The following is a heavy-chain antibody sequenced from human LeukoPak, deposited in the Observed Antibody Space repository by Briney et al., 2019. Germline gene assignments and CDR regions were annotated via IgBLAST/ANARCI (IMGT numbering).Heavy chain of an antibody. CDR2: INPNSGGT. V-gene: IGHV1-2*02. D-gene: IGHD6-13*01. CDR3: ALPAAAGGYFQH. J-gene: IGHJ1*01. CDR1: GYTFTGYY. Sequence: ASVKVSCKASGYTFTGYYMHWVRQAPGQGLEWMGWINPNSGGTNYAQKFQGRVTMTRVTSISTAYMELSRLRSDDTAVYYCALPAAAGGYFQHWGQGTLVTVSS.